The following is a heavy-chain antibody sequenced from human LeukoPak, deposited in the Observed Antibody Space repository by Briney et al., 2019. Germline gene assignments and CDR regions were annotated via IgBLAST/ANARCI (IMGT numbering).Heavy chain of an antibody. J-gene: IGHJ4*02. D-gene: IGHD3-9*01. CDR1: GGSISSYY. CDR2: IYYSGST. CDR3: ARSKDILTGYCFDY. Sequence: SETLSLTCTVSGGSISSYYWSWIRQPPGKGLEWIGHIYYSGSTNYNPSLKSRVTISVDTSKNQFSLKLSSVTAADTAVYYCARSKDILTGYCFDYWGQGTLVTVSS. V-gene: IGHV4-59*01.